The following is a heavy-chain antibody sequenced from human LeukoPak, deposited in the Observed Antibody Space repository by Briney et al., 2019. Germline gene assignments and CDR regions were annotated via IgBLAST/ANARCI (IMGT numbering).Heavy chain of an antibody. CDR1: GFTFNSYA. CDR3: ATQNFDY. V-gene: IGHV3-23*01. CDR2: ISGSGGDT. J-gene: IGHJ4*02. Sequence: HTGGSLRLSCAASGFTFNSYAMSWVRQAPGKGLEWVSGISGSGGDTYYADSVKGRFTISRDTSKNTLFLLMNSLRAEDTAVYYCATQNFDYWGQGTLVTVSS.